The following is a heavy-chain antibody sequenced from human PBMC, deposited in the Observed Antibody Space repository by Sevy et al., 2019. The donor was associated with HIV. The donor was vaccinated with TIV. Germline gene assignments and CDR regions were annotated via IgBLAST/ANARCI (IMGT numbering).Heavy chain of an antibody. Sequence: SETLSLTCTVSGGSISSYYWSWIRQPPGKGLEWIGYIYYSGSTNSNPSLKSRVTISVDTSKNQCSLKLSSVTAAVTAVYYCARDRQQRPRYYYYGMDVWGQGTTVTVSS. CDR1: GGSISSYY. J-gene: IGHJ6*02. V-gene: IGHV4-59*01. CDR2: IYYSGST. CDR3: ARDRQQRPRYYYYGMDV. D-gene: IGHD6-25*01.